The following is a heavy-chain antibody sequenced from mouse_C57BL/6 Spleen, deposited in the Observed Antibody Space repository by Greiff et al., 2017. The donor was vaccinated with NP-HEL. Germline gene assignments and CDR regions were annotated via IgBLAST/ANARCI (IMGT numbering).Heavy chain of an antibody. V-gene: IGHV1-69*01. D-gene: IGHD1-1*01. J-gene: IGHJ2*01. CDR2: IDPSDSYT. CDR1: GYTFTSYW. CDR3: ARVDYGSSYYCDY. Sequence: QVQLQQPGAELVMPGASVKLSCKASGYTFTSYWMHWVKQRPGQGLEWIGEIDPSDSYTNYNQKFKGKSTLTVDKSSSTAYMQLSSLTSEDSAVYYCARVDYGSSYYCDYWGQGTTLTVSS.